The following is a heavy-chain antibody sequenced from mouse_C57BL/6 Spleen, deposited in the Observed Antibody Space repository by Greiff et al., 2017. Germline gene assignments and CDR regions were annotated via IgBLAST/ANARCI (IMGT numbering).Heavy chain of an antibody. V-gene: IGHV5-17*01. Sequence: EVKLMESGGGLVKPGGSLKLSCAASGFTFSDYGMHWVRQAPEKGLEWVAYISSGSSTIYYADTVKGRFTISRDNAKNTLFLQMTSLRSEDTAMYYCARNDYRYFDVWGTGTTVTVSS. CDR1: GFTFSDYG. CDR2: ISSGSSTI. CDR3: ARNDYRYFDV. J-gene: IGHJ1*03.